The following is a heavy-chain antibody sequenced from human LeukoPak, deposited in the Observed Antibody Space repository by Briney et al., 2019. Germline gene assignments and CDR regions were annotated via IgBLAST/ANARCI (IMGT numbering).Heavy chain of an antibody. Sequence: ASVKVSCKASGYTFTDYYIHWVRQAPGQGLEWMGWIIPNSGGTNYAQKFQGRVTMTRDTSISTAYMELSRLRSDDMAVYYCARADYDYVWGSYRQYYFDYWGQGTLVTVSS. CDR2: IIPNSGGT. J-gene: IGHJ4*02. V-gene: IGHV1-2*02. CDR3: ARADYDYVWGSYRQYYFDY. D-gene: IGHD3-16*02. CDR1: GYTFTDYY.